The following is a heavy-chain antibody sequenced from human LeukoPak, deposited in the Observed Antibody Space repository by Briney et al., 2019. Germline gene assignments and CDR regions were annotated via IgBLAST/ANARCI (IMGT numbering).Heavy chain of an antibody. J-gene: IGHJ4*02. D-gene: IGHD2-2*01. CDR1: GYTFPKFY. V-gene: IGHV1-46*01. CDR2: INPSGGTT. CDR3: ARGGPYQPLLHLDY. Sequence: GASVTVSCKASGYTFPKFYIHWVRQAPGQGLAWMGLINPSGGTTNYAQKFQGRVSMTRDTSTSTVYMELSSLRSEDTAVYYCARGGPYQPLLHLDYWGEGTLVTVSS.